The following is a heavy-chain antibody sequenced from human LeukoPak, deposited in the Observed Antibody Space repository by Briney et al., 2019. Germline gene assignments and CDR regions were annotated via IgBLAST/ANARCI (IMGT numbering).Heavy chain of an antibody. Sequence: PSETLSLTCTVSGGSISSSNWWSWVRQPPGKGLEWIGEIYHSGSTNYNPSLKSRVTISVDKSKNQFSLKLSSVTAADTAVYYCARGQGVPDDNWFDPWGQGTLVTVSS. D-gene: IGHD2-2*01. CDR1: GGSISSSNW. CDR2: IYHSGST. J-gene: IGHJ5*02. V-gene: IGHV4-4*02. CDR3: ARGQGVPDDNWFDP.